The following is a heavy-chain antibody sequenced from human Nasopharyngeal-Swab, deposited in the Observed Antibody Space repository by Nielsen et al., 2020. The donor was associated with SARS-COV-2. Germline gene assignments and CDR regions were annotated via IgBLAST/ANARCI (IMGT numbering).Heavy chain of an antibody. D-gene: IGHD2-8*01. CDR3: AREAYYNAVDY. CDR1: GITFSSNV. V-gene: IGHV3-74*01. Sequence: GESLKISCAASGITFSSNVMHWVRQAPGKGLVWVSRVNQDGSRTDYADSVRGRFTISRDNAKNTLYLQMNSLRVEDTAVYYCAREAYYNAVDYWGQGTLVTVSS. CDR2: VNQDGSRT. J-gene: IGHJ4*02.